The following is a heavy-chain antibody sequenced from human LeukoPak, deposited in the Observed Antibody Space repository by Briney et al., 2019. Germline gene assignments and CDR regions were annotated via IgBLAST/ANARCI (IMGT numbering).Heavy chain of an antibody. CDR2: INHSGST. CDR1: GGSFSGYY. J-gene: IGHJ5*02. D-gene: IGHD6-13*01. V-gene: IGHV4-34*01. Sequence: SETLSLTCAVYGGSFSGYYWSWIRQPPGKGLEWIGEINHSGSTNYNPSLKSRVTISVDTSKNQFSLKLSSVTAADTAVYYCGRGSSSSWYLVVVHNWFDPWGQGTLVTVSS. CDR3: GRGSSSSWYLVVVHNWFDP.